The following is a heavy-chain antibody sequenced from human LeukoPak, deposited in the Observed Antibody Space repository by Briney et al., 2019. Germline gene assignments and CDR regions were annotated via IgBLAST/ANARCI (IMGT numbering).Heavy chain of an antibody. CDR1: GYTFTGYY. J-gene: IGHJ6*03. V-gene: IGHV1-2*02. CDR2: INPNSGGT. D-gene: IGHD6-19*01. Sequence: ASVKVSCKASGYTFTGYYIHWVRQAPGQGLEWMGWINPNSGGTNYAQKFQGRVTMTRDTSISTAYMELSRLTPDDTAVYYCARGVAGSYYYYYMDVWGKGTTVTVSS. CDR3: ARGVAGSYYYYYMDV.